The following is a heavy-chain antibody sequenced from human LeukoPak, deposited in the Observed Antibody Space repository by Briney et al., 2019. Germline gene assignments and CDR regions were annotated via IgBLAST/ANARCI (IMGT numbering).Heavy chain of an antibody. J-gene: IGHJ5*02. CDR2: IYYSGST. CDR1: GGSISSGGYS. V-gene: IGHV4-30-4*07. D-gene: IGHD4-17*01. CDR3: ARATAHNWFDP. Sequence: SETLSLTCAVSGGSISSGGYSWSWIRQPPGKGLEWIGYIYYSGSTYYNPSLKSRVTISVDTSKNQFSLKLSSVTAADTAVYYCARATAHNWFDPWGQGTLVTVSS.